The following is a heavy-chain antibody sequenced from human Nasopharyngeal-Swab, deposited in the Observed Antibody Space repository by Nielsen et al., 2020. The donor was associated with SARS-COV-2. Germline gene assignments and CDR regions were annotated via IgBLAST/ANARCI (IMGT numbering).Heavy chain of an antibody. J-gene: IGHJ4*02. V-gene: IGHV3-7*01. CDR3: ARRTFSSSSLIDC. CDR2: IKQDRSEK. D-gene: IGHD2-2*01. CDR1: GFTFSAYW. Sequence: GASLKISCAASGFTFSAYWMSWVRQAPGKGLEWVANIKQDRSEKYYEDSVKGRFTISRDNAKNSLYLQMNSLRVEDTAVYYCARRTFSSSSLIDCWGQGTLVTVSS.